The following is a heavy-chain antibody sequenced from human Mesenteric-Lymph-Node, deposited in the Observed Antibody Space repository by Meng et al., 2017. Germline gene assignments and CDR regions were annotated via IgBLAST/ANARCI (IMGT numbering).Heavy chain of an antibody. J-gene: IGHJ4*02. CDR2: ISSSSNYI. CDR1: GFTFSSYT. V-gene: IGHV3-21*01. D-gene: IGHD5-18*01. CDR3: ARDTPGLLFDY. Sequence: EVQLVESGGGLVKPEGSLRLSCAASGFTFSSYTMNWVRRAPGKGLEWVSSISSSSNYIYSADSVKGRFTISRDNAKNSLYLQMNSLRAEDTAVYYCARDTPGLLFDYWGQGTLVTVSS.